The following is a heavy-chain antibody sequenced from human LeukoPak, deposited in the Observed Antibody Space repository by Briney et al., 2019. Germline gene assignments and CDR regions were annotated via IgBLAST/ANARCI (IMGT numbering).Heavy chain of an antibody. CDR3: TRNSGWYGLS. D-gene: IGHD6-19*01. Sequence: PGGSLRLSCAASGFTFSSYGMHWVRQAPGKGLEWVAFIRYDGSNKYYADSAKGRFTISRDNSNNTLFLHLNSLRGEDTAVYYCTRNSGWYGLSWGQGTLVTVSS. CDR1: GFTFSSYG. CDR2: IRYDGSNK. V-gene: IGHV3-30*02. J-gene: IGHJ1*01.